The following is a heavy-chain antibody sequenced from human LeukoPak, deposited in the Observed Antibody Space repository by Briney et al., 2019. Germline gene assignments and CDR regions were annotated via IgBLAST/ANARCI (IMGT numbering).Heavy chain of an antibody. V-gene: IGHV3-23*01. CDR2: ISGSGGRT. D-gene: IGHD6-25*01. CDR3: AKDGGSGHGFDP. J-gene: IGHJ5*02. CDR1: GFTFSSYA. Sequence: GGSLRLSCAASGFTFSSYAMSWVRQAPGKGLEWVSGISGSGGRTYYADSVKGRFTVSRDNSKNTLYLQVSTLRAEDTAVYYCAKDGGSGHGFDPWGQGTLVTVSS.